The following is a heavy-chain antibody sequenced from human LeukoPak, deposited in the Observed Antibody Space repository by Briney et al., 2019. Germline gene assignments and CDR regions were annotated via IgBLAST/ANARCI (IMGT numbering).Heavy chain of an antibody. J-gene: IGHJ4*02. V-gene: IGHV4-4*07. Sequence: PSETLSLTCTVSGGSISSYYWSWIRQPAGKGLECIGRIYTSGSTNYNPSLKSRVTMSVDTSKNQFSLKLISVTAADTAVYYCARLDYDYVWGSYRYDDYWGQGTLVTVSS. CDR3: ARLDYDYVWGSYRYDDY. CDR1: GGSISSYY. CDR2: IYTSGST. D-gene: IGHD3-16*02.